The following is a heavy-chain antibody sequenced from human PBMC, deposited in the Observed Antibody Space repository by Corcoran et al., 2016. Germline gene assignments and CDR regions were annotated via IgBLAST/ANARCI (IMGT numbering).Heavy chain of an antibody. D-gene: IGHD1-26*01. CDR2: TYYRSKWNN. Sequence: QVHLQQSGPGLVKHSQTLSLTCAISGDSVSSNSSTWNWLRQSPSRGLEWLGRTYYRSKWNNDYAVSVQSRITINPDTSKNQVSLPLNSVTPEDTAVYYCAGSAYYKEWFDPWGQGTLVTVSS. CDR3: AGSAYYKEWFDP. CDR1: GDSVSSNSST. J-gene: IGHJ5*02. V-gene: IGHV6-1*01.